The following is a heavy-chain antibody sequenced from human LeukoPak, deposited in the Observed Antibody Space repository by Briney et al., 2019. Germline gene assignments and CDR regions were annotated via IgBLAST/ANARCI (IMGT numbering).Heavy chain of an antibody. CDR3: ARGRVGTYYDSSGSYYFDY. V-gene: IGHV4-59*01. J-gene: IGHJ4*02. CDR2: IYYSGST. CDR1: GGSISSYY. Sequence: SETLSLTCTVSGGSISSYYWSWIRQPPGKGLEWIGYIYYSGSTNYNPSLKSRVTISVDTSKNQFSLKLSSVTAADTAVYYCARGRVGTYYDSSGSYYFDYWGQGTWSPSPQ. D-gene: IGHD3-22*01.